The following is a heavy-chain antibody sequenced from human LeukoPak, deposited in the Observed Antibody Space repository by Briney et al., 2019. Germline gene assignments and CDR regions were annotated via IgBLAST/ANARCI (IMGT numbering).Heavy chain of an antibody. D-gene: IGHD1-26*01. CDR3: ARPVWELPEYYFDY. V-gene: IGHV4-59*08. J-gene: IGHJ4*02. CDR2: IYYSGST. CDR1: GGSISSYY. Sequence: SETLSLTCTVSGGSISSYYWSWIRQPPGKGLEWIGYIYYSGSTNYNPSLKSRVTISVDTSKNQFSLKLSSVTAADTAVYYCARPVWELPEYYFDYWGQGTLVTVSS.